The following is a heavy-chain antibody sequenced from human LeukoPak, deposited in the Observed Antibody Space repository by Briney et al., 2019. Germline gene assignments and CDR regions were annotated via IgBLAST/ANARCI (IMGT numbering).Heavy chain of an antibody. CDR1: GFTFSNYN. Sequence: GGSLRLSCAASGFTFSNYNMNWVRQAPGKGLEWLSYISSSSSSIYYADSVKGRFTIPRDNAKNSLYLHMNSLGAEDTAVYYCARVPYSSGWFFDYWGQGTLVTVSS. CDR3: ARVPYSSGWFFDY. J-gene: IGHJ4*02. V-gene: IGHV3-48*04. CDR2: ISSSSSSI. D-gene: IGHD6-19*01.